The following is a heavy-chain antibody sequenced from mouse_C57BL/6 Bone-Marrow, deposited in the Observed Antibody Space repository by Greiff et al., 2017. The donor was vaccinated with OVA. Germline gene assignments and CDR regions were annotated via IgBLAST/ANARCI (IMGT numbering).Heavy chain of an antibody. CDR3: ARELQSPYWYFDV. Sequence: QVQLKQPGAELVRPGSSVKLSCKASGYTFTSYWMHWVKQRPIQGLEWIGNIDPSDSETHYNQKFKDKATLTVYKSSSTAYMQLSSLTSEDSAVDYCARELQSPYWYFDVWGTGTTVTVSS. D-gene: IGHD1-3*01. CDR2: IDPSDSET. V-gene: IGHV1-52*01. CDR1: GYTFTSYW. J-gene: IGHJ1*03.